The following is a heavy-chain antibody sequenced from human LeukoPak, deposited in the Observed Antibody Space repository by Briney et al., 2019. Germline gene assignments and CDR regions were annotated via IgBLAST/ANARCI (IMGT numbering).Heavy chain of an antibody. CDR1: GFTFGDYA. V-gene: IGHV3-49*04. D-gene: IGHD1-26*01. J-gene: IGHJ4*02. Sequence: GGSLRLSCTASGFTFGDYAMCWVRQAPGKGLEWVGFIRSKAYGGTTEYAASVKGRFTISRDDSKSIAYLQMNSLKTEDTAVYYCTVGATTGAYWGQGTLVTVSS. CDR2: IRSKAYGGTT. CDR3: TVGATTGAY.